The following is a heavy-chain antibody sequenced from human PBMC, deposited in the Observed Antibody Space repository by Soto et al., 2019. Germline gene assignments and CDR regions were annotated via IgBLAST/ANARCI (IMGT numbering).Heavy chain of an antibody. CDR3: ARDIDILSGYPDS. D-gene: IGHD3-9*01. V-gene: IGHV3-43*01. CDR2: IGWDGGRT. J-gene: IGHJ4*02. CDR1: GFRFDDYT. Sequence: PGGSLRICCAASGFRFDDYTMHWVRQPPEKGLEWVSLIGWDGGRTEYADSVKGRFTISRDNSKNSLYLQMNSLRTEDTALYYCARDIDILSGYPDSCGQGTLVPV.